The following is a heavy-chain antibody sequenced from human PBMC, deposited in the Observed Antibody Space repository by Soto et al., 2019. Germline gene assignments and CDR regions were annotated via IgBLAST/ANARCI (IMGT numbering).Heavy chain of an antibody. CDR2: IGGSGGNT. CDR1: GGTCISYA. CDR3: ARVVRYFDTPYGMDV. V-gene: IGHV3-23*01. J-gene: IGHJ6*02. Sequence: VVSLRLCCAAAGGTCISYAMSWVLQAPGKGLEWVSGIGGSGGNTYYADSVKGRFTISRDNSKNTLFLQMNSLRAEDTAEYYCARVVRYFDTPYGMDVWGQGTTVTVSS. D-gene: IGHD3-9*01.